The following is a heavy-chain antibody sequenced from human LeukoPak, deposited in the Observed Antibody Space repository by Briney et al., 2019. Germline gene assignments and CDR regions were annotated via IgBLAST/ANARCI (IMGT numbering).Heavy chain of an antibody. D-gene: IGHD5-24*01. Sequence: PGGSLRLSCAASGFTFSSYEMNWVRQAPGKGLEWVSYISSSGSTIYYADSVKGRFTISRDNAKNSLYLQMSSLRAEDTAVYYCARVRGGYNSFYFDYWGQGTLVTVSS. V-gene: IGHV3-48*03. J-gene: IGHJ4*02. CDR2: ISSSGSTI. CDR3: ARVRGGYNSFYFDY. CDR1: GFTFSSYE.